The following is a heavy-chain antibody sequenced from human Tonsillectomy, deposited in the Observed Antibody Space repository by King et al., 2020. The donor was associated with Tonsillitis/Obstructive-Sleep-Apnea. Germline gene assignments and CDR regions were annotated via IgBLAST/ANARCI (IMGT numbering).Heavy chain of an antibody. D-gene: IGHD3-16*01. Sequence: QLVQSGGGVVQPGRSLRLSCAASGFTFSSYAMHWVRQAPGKGLEWVAVISYDGGNKYYADSVKGRFTISRDNSKNTLYLQMNSLRAEDTAVYYCARGGIDDYIWGSYAYLDYWGQGTLVTVSS. CDR3: ARGGIDDYIWGSYAYLDY. J-gene: IGHJ4*02. V-gene: IGHV3-30*01. CDR1: GFTFSSYA. CDR2: ISYDGGNK.